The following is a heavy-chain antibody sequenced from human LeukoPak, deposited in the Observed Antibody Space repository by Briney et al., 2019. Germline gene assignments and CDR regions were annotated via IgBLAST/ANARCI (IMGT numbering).Heavy chain of an antibody. CDR1: GGSFSGYY. J-gene: IGHJ5*02. Sequence: SETLSLTCAVYGGSFSGYYWSWIRQPPGKGLEWIGEINHSGSTNYNPSLESRVTISVDTSKNQFSLKLSSVTAADTAVYYCARASYSSSPNNWFDPWGQGTLVTVSS. CDR2: INHSGST. V-gene: IGHV4-34*01. D-gene: IGHD6-6*01. CDR3: ARASYSSSPNNWFDP.